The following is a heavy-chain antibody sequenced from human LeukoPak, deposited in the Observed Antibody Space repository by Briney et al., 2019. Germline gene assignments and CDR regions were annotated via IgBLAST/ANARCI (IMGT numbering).Heavy chain of an antibody. CDR1: GFTFSSYG. J-gene: IGHJ4*02. D-gene: IGHD2-15*01. CDR3: AKGPKEYCTGGSCYAEY. Sequence: PGGSLRLSCAASGFTFSSYGMHWVRQAPGKGLEWVSAISGSGGSTYYADSMKGRFTISRDNSKNTLYLQMNSLRDEDTAVYYCAKGPKEYCTGGSCYAEYWGQGTLVTVSS. CDR2: ISGSGGST. V-gene: IGHV3-23*01.